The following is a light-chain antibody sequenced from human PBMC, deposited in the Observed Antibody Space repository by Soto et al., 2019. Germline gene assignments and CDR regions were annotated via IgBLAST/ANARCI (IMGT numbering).Light chain of an antibody. CDR1: QSVDSSN. CDR2: GAS. Sequence: EVVLTQSPGTLSLSPGEGATLSCRASQSVDSSNLAWYQQRRGRAPRLPIYGASTRASGIPDRFSGSGSGTDFTLTISRLEPDDFAVYYCSQYGSSLYTFGQGTKLEIK. J-gene: IGKJ2*01. V-gene: IGKV3-20*01. CDR3: SQYGSSLYT.